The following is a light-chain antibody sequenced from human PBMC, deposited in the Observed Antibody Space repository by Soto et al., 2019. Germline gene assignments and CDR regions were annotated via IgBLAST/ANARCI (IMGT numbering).Light chain of an antibody. Sequence: DVQMTQSPSTLSASVGDRVTITCRASQSISSWLAWYKQKPGKAPKLLIYDASTLESGVPSRFSGSGSGTEFTLTISSLQPDDFATYYCHQYNSYSPWTFGQGTKGDIK. CDR2: DAS. V-gene: IGKV1-5*01. CDR1: QSISSW. J-gene: IGKJ1*01. CDR3: HQYNSYSPWT.